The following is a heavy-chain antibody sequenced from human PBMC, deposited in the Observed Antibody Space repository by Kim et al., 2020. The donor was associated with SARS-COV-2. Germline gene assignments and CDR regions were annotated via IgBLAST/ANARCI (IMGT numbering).Heavy chain of an antibody. D-gene: IGHD1-26*01. V-gene: IGHV4-39*01. CDR2: VYYRGNI. Sequence: SETLSLTCTVSGGSISDRDFYWGWHRQPPGKGLEWIGCVYYRGNIFYNPSLKSRVTISVDTSKNQFSQMLRSGTAAAAAVYFCSRRGGSNYDGGGFDAWG. J-gene: IGHJ5*01. CDR1: GGSISDRDFY. CDR3: SRRGGSNYDGGGFDA.